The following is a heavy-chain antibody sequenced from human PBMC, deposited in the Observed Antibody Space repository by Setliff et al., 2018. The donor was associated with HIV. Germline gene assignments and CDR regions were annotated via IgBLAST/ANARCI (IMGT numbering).Heavy chain of an antibody. CDR2: ISDSGDNT. V-gene: IGHV3-23*01. Sequence: PGGSLRLSCAASGFTFGSYGMSWVRQAPERGLEWVSAISDSGDNTNYADSVKGRFTISRDDSKNTLYLQMTSLRAEDTAVYYCAKSAFGGVSPFDYWGQGTLVTVSS. J-gene: IGHJ4*02. D-gene: IGHD3-16*01. CDR3: AKSAFGGVSPFDY. CDR1: GFTFGSYG.